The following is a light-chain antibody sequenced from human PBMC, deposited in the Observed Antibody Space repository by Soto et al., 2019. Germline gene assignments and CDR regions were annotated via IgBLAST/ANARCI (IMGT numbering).Light chain of an antibody. J-gene: IGKJ2*01. CDR1: QSVSTND. CDR3: HHYSRSPPYT. V-gene: IGKV3-20*01. Sequence: EIVLTQSPDTLSLSPGERATVSCRASQSVSTNDLAWYQQRPGQAPRLVLYGASTRPTGIPDRFSGSGSGTEFTLTISRREPEDFAVYYCHHYSRSPPYTFGQGTKLDIK. CDR2: GAS.